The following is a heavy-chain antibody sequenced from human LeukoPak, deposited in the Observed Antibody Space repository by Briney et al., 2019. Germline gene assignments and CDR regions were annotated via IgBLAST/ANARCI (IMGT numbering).Heavy chain of an antibody. D-gene: IGHD3-3*01. CDR3: ARVPRSSRIPIFR. J-gene: IGHJ4*02. CDR2: VSSDGERT. Sequence: PGGSLRLSCAASGFTFNSYFLHWVRQAPGKGLEWLGSVSSDGERTWYAGFVKGRFTISRDNAKNSLYLQMNSLRAEDTAVYYCARVPRSSRIPIFRWGQGTLVTVSS. V-gene: IGHV3-30*04. CDR1: GFTFNSYF.